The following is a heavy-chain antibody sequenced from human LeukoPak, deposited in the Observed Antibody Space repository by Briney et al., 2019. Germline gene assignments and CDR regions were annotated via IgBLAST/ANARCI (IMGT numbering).Heavy chain of an antibody. Sequence: SETLSLTCAVYGGSFSGYYWSWIRQPPGKGLEWIGEINHSGSTNYNPSLKSRVTISVDTSKNQFSLKLSFVTAADTAVYYCARGIGSGYCPSWFDPWGQGTLVTVSS. CDR2: INHSGST. V-gene: IGHV4-34*01. J-gene: IGHJ5*02. CDR1: GGSFSGYY. D-gene: IGHD3-22*01. CDR3: ARGIGSGYCPSWFDP.